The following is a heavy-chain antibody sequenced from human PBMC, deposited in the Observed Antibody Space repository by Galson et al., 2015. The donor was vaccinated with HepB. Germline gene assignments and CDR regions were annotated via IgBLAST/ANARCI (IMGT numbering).Heavy chain of an antibody. CDR3: ARCPFRNYFGSGTYFDY. CDR2: ISTSSETI. J-gene: IGHJ4*02. CDR1: GFTFNTYS. D-gene: IGHD3-10*01. V-gene: IGHV3-48*01. Sequence: SLRLSCAVSGFTFNTYSMNWVRQAPGKGLEWISYISTSSETIYCADSVKGRFIISRDNAKNSLYLRMNGLRADDTAIYYCARCPFRNYFGSGTYFDYWGQGSPVTVSS.